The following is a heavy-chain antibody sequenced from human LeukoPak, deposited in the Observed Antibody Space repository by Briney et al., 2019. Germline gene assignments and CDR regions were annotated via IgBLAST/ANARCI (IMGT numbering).Heavy chain of an antibody. CDR2: IYTSGST. CDR3: ASTTYYYDSSGYYFLDY. D-gene: IGHD3-22*01. J-gene: IGHJ4*02. CDR1: GGSISSGDYY. V-gene: IGHV4-61*02. Sequence: SQTLSLTCTVSGGSISSGDYYWSWIRQPAGKGLEWIGRIYTSGSTNYNPSLQNRVTMSVDTSKNQFSLKLSSVTAADTAVYYCASTTYYYDSSGYYFLDYWGQGTLVTVSS.